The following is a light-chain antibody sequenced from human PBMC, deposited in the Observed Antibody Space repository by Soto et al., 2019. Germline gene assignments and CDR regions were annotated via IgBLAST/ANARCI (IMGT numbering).Light chain of an antibody. V-gene: IGKV3-11*01. CDR1: QSVSSN. J-gene: IGKJ5*01. Sequence: EIVITQSPATLSVSPGERCTLSCRASQSVSSNLAWYQQKPGQAPRLLIYGAYNRATGITARFSGSGSGTDFTPTISSLEPEDFAVYYCQQRSNWPITFGQGTRLDIK. CDR2: GAY. CDR3: QQRSNWPIT.